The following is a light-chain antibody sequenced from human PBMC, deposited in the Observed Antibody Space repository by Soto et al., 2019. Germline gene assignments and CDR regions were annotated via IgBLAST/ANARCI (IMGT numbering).Light chain of an antibody. J-gene: IGLJ2*01. CDR2: EVT. CDR3: TSYSSSSPVL. CDR1: GSDVGAYNY. Sequence: QSVLTQPASVSGSLGQSITISCTGTGSDVGAYNYVSWYQQHPDKAPKLLIFEVTNRPSGVSGRFSGSKSGITASLSISGLQPEDEADYYCTSYSSSSPVLFGGGTKLTVL. V-gene: IGLV2-14*01.